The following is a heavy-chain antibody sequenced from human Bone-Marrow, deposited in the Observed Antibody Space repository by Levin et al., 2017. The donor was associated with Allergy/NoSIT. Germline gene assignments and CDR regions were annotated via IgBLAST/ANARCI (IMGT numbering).Heavy chain of an antibody. CDR2: ISGGGYTI. CDR1: GFTFSDYY. V-gene: IGHV3-11*01. Sequence: GGSLRLSCAASGFTFSDYYMTWVRQAPGKGLEWISDISGGGYTIYYADSVKGRFTISRDNAKSSLYLQMNSLRADDTAVYYCARVRRAYSSSDYWGQGTLVTVSS. J-gene: IGHJ4*02. D-gene: IGHD6-6*01. CDR3: ARVRRAYSSSDY.